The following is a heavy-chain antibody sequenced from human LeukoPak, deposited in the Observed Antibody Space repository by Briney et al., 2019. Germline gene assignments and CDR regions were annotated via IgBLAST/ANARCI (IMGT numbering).Heavy chain of an antibody. Sequence: GGSLRLSCAASGFTFSSYWMSWVRQAPEKGLEWVANIKQDGSEKYYVDSVKGRFTISRDNAKNSLYLQMNSLRAEDTAVYYCARGYSSSYYNPYYFDYWGQGTLVTVSS. CDR1: GFTFSSYW. CDR3: ARGYSSSYYNPYYFDY. V-gene: IGHV3-7*01. J-gene: IGHJ4*02. CDR2: IKQDGSEK. D-gene: IGHD6-13*01.